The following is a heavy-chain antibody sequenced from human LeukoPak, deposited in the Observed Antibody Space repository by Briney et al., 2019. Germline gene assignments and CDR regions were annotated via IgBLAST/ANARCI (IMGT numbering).Heavy chain of an antibody. D-gene: IGHD3-16*01. CDR3: ARGGGGPLVWGTLGAFDS. Sequence: GGSLRLSCAASGFTFSNYAMSWVRQAPGKGLEWVSGLNWNGGNTRYGDSVNGRFTISRDNAKNSLYLQMNSLRAEDTALYYCARGGGGPLVWGTLGAFDSWGQGTLVTVSS. CDR1: GFTFSNYA. CDR2: LNWNGGNT. V-gene: IGHV3-20*04. J-gene: IGHJ4*02.